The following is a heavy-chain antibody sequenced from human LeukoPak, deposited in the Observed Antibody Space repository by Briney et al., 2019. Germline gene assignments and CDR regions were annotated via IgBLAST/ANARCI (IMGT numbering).Heavy chain of an antibody. CDR1: GGSFSGYY. Sequence: SETLSLTCAVYGGSFSGYYWSWIRQPPGKGLEWIGEINHSGSTNYNPSLKSRVTISVDTSKNQFSLKLSPVTAADTAVYYCASQRYYYDSSGYYPIDYWGQGTLVTVSS. CDR3: ASQRYYYDSSGYYPIDY. J-gene: IGHJ4*02. V-gene: IGHV4-34*01. CDR2: INHSGST. D-gene: IGHD3-22*01.